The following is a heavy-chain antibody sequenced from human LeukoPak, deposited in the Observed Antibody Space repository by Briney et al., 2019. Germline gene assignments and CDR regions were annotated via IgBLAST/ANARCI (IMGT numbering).Heavy chain of an antibody. V-gene: IGHV3-48*04. CDR3: VNVETGY. CDR2: ISTSSTTI. Sequence: GGSLRLSCAASGFTFTRYSMNWARQAPGKGLEWISYISTSSTTIHYADSVKGRFTISRDSAKNSVYLQMNSLRGEDTALYYCVNVETGYWGQGSLVTVSS. J-gene: IGHJ4*02. CDR1: GFTFTRYS.